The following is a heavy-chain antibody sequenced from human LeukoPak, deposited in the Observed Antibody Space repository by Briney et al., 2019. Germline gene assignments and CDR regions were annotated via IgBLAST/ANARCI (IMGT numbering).Heavy chain of an antibody. V-gene: IGHV6-1*01. CDR3: ARDLYCSNFACSFDS. J-gene: IGHJ4*02. CDR1: GVSVSSDSVA. D-gene: IGHD2-2*01. CDR2: TDYRSQWYN. Sequence: SQTLSLTCAISGVSVSSDSVAWNWIRQSPSRGLEWLGRTDYRSQWYNEYALSLRSRITINADTSKNQFSLHLNSVTPEDTAVYYCARDLYCSNFACSFDSWGQGTLVTVSS.